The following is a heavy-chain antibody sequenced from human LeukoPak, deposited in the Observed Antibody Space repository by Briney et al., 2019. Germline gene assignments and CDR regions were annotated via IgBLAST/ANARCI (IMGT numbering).Heavy chain of an antibody. CDR1: GYTFTSYY. J-gene: IGHJ4*02. CDR3: ARVKKGHDYGDYGWWTRETNFDY. V-gene: IGHV1-46*01. D-gene: IGHD4-17*01. CDR2: VNPSDGST. Sequence: ASVKVSCKASGYTFTSYYMHWVRQAPGQGLDWMGIVNPSDGSTSYAQKFQGRVTMTRDTSTSTVYMELSSLRSEDTAVYYCARVKKGHDYGDYGWWTRETNFDYWGQGTLVTVSS.